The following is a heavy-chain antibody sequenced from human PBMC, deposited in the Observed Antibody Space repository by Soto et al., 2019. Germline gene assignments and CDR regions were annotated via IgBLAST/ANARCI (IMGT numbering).Heavy chain of an antibody. CDR1: GYTFTSYG. V-gene: IGHV1-18*01. J-gene: IGHJ3*02. CDR3: ARDRQQLVRDAFDI. D-gene: IGHD6-13*01. Sequence: ASVKVSCKASGYTFTSYGISWVRQAPGQGLEWMGWISAYNGNTNYAQKLQGRVTMTTDTSTSTAYMELRSLRSDDTAVYYCARDRQQLVRDAFDIWGQGTMVTVSS. CDR2: ISAYNGNT.